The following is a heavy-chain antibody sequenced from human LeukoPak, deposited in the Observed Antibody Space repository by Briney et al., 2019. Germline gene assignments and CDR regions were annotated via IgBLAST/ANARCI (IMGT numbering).Heavy chain of an antibody. D-gene: IGHD6-13*01. J-gene: IGHJ4*02. CDR2: IKQDGSEK. Sequence: GGSLRLSCTASTFTLNNYWMSWVRQAPGKGLEWVANIKQDGSEKYHVDSVKGRFTISRDNAKNSLYLQMNSLRAEDTAVYYCAGRAGYTGSWSAFDYWGQGTLVTVSS. V-gene: IGHV3-7*05. CDR3: AGRAGYTGSWSAFDY. CDR1: TFTLNNYW.